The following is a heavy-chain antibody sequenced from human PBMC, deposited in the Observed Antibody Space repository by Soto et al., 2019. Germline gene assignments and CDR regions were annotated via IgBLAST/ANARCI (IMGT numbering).Heavy chain of an antibody. J-gene: IGHJ6*02. V-gene: IGHV1-18*01. CDR1: GYTFTSYG. CDR3: AREYSSSSVGYYYYGMDV. Sequence: ASVKVSCKASGYTFTSYGISWVRQAPGQGLEWMGWISNYNGNTKYEQKLQGRVTMTTDTSTSTAYMELRGLRSDDTAVFYCAREYSSSSVGYYYYGMDVWGQGTTVTVSS. D-gene: IGHD6-6*01. CDR2: ISNYNGNT.